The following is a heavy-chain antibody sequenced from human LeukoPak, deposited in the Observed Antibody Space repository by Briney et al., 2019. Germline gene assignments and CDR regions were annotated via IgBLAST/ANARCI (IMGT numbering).Heavy chain of an antibody. D-gene: IGHD1-1*01. CDR2: INHSGST. CDR1: Y. Sequence: YWSWIRQPPGKGLEWIGEINHSGSTNYNPSLKSRVTISVDTSKNQFSLKLSSVTAADTAVYYCARASQVQLERRRFDYWGQGTLVTVSS. J-gene: IGHJ4*02. V-gene: IGHV4-34*01. CDR3: ARASQVQLERRRFDY.